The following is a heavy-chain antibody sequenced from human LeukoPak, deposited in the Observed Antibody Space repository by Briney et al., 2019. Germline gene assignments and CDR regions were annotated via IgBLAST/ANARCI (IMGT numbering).Heavy chain of an antibody. CDR1: GGSFSGYY. Sequence: SETLPLTCAVYGGSFSGYYWSWIRQPPGKGLEWIGEINHSGSTNYNPSLKSRVTISVDTSKNQFSLKLSSVTAADTAVYYCAGRRQLWDYWGQGTLVTVSS. J-gene: IGHJ4*02. CDR2: INHSGST. D-gene: IGHD5-18*01. V-gene: IGHV4-34*01. CDR3: AGRRQLWDY.